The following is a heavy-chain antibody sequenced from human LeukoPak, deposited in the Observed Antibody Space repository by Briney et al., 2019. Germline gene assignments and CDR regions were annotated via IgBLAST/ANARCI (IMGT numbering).Heavy chain of an antibody. Sequence: GGSLRLSCEASGITFSTSDMHWFRQAPGKCLEWVSVIGTAGDTYYADSVKGRFTISRENAKNSLYLQMNSLRAGDTAVYYCARGSVRVGMDVWGQGTTVTVSS. V-gene: IGHV3-13*01. CDR3: ARGSVRVGMDV. J-gene: IGHJ6*02. CDR1: GITFSTSD. D-gene: IGHD6-13*01. CDR2: IGTAGDT.